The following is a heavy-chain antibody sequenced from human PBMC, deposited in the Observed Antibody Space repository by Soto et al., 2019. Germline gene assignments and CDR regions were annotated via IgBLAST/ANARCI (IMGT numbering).Heavy chain of an antibody. Sequence: GASVKVSCKASGYTFTSYGISWVRQAPGQGLEWMGWISAYNGNTNYAQKLQGRVAMTTDTSTSTAYMELRSLRSDDTAVYYCGISRAKPAIFGVAINTEDDYYGMDVRGQGSTVTVS. D-gene: IGHD3-3*01. V-gene: IGHV1-18*01. J-gene: IGHJ6*02. CDR2: ISAYNGNT. CDR1: GYTFTSYG. CDR3: GISRAKPAIFGVAINTEDDYYGMDV.